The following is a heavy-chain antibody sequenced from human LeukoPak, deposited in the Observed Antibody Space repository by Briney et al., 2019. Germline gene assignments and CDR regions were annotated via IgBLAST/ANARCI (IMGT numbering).Heavy chain of an antibody. J-gene: IGHJ5*02. CDR3: ARSSAPCLQLT. Sequence: GGSLRHSCAATRFTFSNYLVIWVRPAPARGLAWVGNIKQEGSEKRYADSVRGGFSISRENAQTSLYLQINSQRAEGAAGYYFARSSAPCLQLTWGQGTWVTVS. V-gene: IGHV3-7*05. D-gene: IGHD1-1*01. CDR2: IKQEGSEK. CDR1: RFTFSNYL.